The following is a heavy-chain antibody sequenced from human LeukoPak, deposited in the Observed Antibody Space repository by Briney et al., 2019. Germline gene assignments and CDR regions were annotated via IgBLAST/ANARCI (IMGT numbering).Heavy chain of an antibody. D-gene: IGHD5-24*01. Sequence: ASVKVSCKASGYTFTSYYMHWVRQAPGQGLEWMGITNPSGGSTSYAQKFQGRVTMTRDTSTSTVYMELSSLRSEDTAVYYCARPEKRWLQFSLWGQGTLVTVSS. CDR3: ARPEKRWLQFSL. J-gene: IGHJ4*02. V-gene: IGHV1-46*01. CDR2: TNPSGGST. CDR1: GYTFTSYY.